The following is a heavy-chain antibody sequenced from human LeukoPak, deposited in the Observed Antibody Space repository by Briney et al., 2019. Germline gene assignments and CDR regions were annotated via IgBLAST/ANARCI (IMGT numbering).Heavy chain of an antibody. V-gene: IGHV4-59*01. D-gene: IGHD3-3*01. Sequence: PSETLSLTCTVSGGSISSYYWSWIRQPAGKGLEWIGYIYYSGSTNYNPSLKSRVTISVDTSKNQFSLKLSSVTAADTAVYYCARFAERFLERALDYWGQGTLVTVSS. J-gene: IGHJ4*02. CDR3: ARFAERFLERALDY. CDR1: GGSISSYY. CDR2: IYYSGST.